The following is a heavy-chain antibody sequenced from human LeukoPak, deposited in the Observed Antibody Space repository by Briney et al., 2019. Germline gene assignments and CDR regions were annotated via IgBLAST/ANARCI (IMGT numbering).Heavy chain of an antibody. CDR1: GFTFSSYS. CDR3: ARNPYGDYPFDY. J-gene: IGHJ4*02. D-gene: IGHD4-17*01. V-gene: IGHV3-30*04. CDR2: ISFDASNK. Sequence: PGGSLRLSCAASGFTFSSYSMHWVRQAPGKGLEWVAMISFDASNKYYAASAKGRFTISRDNSENTLYLQLNSLRADDTAVYYCARNPYGDYPFDYWGQGTLVAVSS.